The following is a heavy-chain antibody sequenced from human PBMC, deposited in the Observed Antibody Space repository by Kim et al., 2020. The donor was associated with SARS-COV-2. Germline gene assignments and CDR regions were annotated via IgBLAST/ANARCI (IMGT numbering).Heavy chain of an antibody. D-gene: IGHD4-17*01. Sequence: ADSVEGRFSIVRDNAKKSLVLQMNSLRAEDTAVYYCTRDNPTVADFDSWGQGTLVTISS. V-gene: IGHV3-48*03. CDR3: TRDNPTVADFDS. J-gene: IGHJ4*02.